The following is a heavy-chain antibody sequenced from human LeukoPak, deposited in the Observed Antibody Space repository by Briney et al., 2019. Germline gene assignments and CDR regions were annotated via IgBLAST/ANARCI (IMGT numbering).Heavy chain of an antibody. D-gene: IGHD1-1*01. CDR2: ISPGDSES. J-gene: IGHJ5*02. V-gene: IGHV5-51*01. CDR3: ARRTTAWFDP. CDR1: GSPFGSYW. Sequence: GGSLQISGQGSGSPFGSYWIGWVRQLPGKGLGWMGIISPGDSESRYSPSFQGQVTMSVDKSISTAYLQWSSLKASDTAMYYCARRTTAWFDPWGQGTLVTVSS.